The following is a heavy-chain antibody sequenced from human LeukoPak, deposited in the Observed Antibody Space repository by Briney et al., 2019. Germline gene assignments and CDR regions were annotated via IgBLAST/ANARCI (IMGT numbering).Heavy chain of an antibody. CDR2: IYYSGST. J-gene: IGHJ6*02. Sequence: PSETLSLTCAVYGGSFSGYYWSWIRQPPGKGLEWIGSIYYSGSTYYNPSLKSRVTISVDTSKNQFSLKLSSVTAADTAVYYCARGLGIPTWGQGTTVTVSS. CDR3: ARGLGIPT. CDR1: GGSFSGYY. V-gene: IGHV4-34*01.